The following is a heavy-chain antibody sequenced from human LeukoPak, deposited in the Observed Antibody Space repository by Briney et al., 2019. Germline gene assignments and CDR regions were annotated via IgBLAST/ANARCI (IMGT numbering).Heavy chain of an antibody. CDR3: ARTNYGDYFDY. Sequence: PGGSLRLSCAASGFTFSSYEMNWVRQAPGKGLEWVSYISSSGSTIYYADSVKGRFTISRDNAKNSLYLQMNSLRAEDTAVYYCARTNYGDYFDYWGQGTLVTVSS. CDR1: GFTFSSYE. J-gene: IGHJ4*02. CDR2: ISSSGSTI. V-gene: IGHV3-48*03. D-gene: IGHD4-17*01.